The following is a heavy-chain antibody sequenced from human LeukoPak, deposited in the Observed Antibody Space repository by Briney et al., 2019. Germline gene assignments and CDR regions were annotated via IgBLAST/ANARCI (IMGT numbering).Heavy chain of an antibody. Sequence: ASVKVSFKASGFTFSSSGVQWVRQARGQRLEWIGWLVVGRGNTNYAQNFQERVTITRDMSTSTAYMELSSLRSEDTTMYYCATGLTIQGAFDIWGQGTMVTVSS. D-gene: IGHD3-3*01. V-gene: IGHV1-58*01. CDR1: GFTFSSSG. CDR2: LVVGRGNT. J-gene: IGHJ3*02. CDR3: ATGLTIQGAFDI.